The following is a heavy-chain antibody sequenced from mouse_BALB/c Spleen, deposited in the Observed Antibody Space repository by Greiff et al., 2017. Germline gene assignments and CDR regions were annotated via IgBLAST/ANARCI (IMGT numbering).Heavy chain of an antibody. V-gene: IGHV2-6-5*01. CDR1: GFSLTDYG. CDR3: AKQIYYDYDEGSAMDY. CDR2: IWGGGST. J-gene: IGHJ4*01. D-gene: IGHD2-4*01. Sequence: VQRVESGPGLVAPSQSLSITCTVSGFSLTDYGVSWIRQPPGKGLEWLGVIWGGGSTYYNSALKSRLSISKDNSKSQVFLKMNSLQTDDTAMYYCAKQIYYDYDEGSAMDYWGQGTSVTVSS.